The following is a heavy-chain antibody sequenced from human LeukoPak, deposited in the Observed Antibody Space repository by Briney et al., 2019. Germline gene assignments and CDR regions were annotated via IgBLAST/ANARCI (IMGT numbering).Heavy chain of an antibody. CDR2: ISGSGGST. CDR1: GFTFSSYA. CDR3: AKEGSVVVPAANPWDDY. D-gene: IGHD2-2*01. Sequence: GGSLRLSCAASGFTFSSYAMSWVRQAPGKGLEWVSAISGSGGSTYYADSVKGRFTISRDNSKNTLYLQMNSLRAEDTAVYYCAKEGSVVVPAANPWDDYWCQGTLVTVSS. J-gene: IGHJ4*02. V-gene: IGHV3-23*01.